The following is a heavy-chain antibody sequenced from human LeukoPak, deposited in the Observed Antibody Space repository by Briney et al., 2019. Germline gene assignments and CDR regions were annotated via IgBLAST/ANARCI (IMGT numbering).Heavy chain of an antibody. CDR2: ISWNSGSI. CDR1: GFTFDDYA. D-gene: IGHD3-10*01. J-gene: IGHJ5*02. V-gene: IGHV3-9*01. CDR3: AKNMVRGVKLPDP. Sequence: GRSLRLSCAASGFTFDDYAMHWVRQAPGKGLEWVSGISWNSGSIGYADSVKGRFTISRDNAKNSLYLQMNSLRAEDTAVYYCAKNMVRGVKLPDPWGQGTLVTVSS.